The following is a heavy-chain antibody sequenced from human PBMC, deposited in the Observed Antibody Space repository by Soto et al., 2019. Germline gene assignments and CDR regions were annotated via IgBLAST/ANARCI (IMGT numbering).Heavy chain of an antibody. J-gene: IGHJ4*02. CDR1: ASSSSIGDHY. V-gene: IGHV4-30-4*01. Sequence: SETLSLPCTVSASSSSIGDHYWSWIRQPPGKGLEWIGYIYHTGSTYFNPSLKSRISMSVDTSKNQIYLNVTSVTAAAAVVYFCARAVIPAAPYAYWGQGSLVSISS. CDR2: IYHTGST. CDR3: ARAVIPAAPYAY. D-gene: IGHD2-2*01.